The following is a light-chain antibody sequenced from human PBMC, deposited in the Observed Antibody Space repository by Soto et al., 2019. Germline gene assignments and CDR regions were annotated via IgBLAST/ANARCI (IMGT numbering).Light chain of an antibody. V-gene: IGLV3-25*03. CDR3: QSADSSGTIRV. Sequence: SYELTQPPSVSVSPGQTARITCSGDALPKQYAYWYQQKPGQAPVLVIYKDSERPSGIPERFSGSSSGTTVTLTISGVQAEDEADYYCQSADSSGTIRVFGRGTKLTVL. J-gene: IGLJ3*02. CDR2: KDS. CDR1: ALPKQY.